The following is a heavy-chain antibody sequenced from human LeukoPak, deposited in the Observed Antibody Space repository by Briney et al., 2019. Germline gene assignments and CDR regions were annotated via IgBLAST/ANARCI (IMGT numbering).Heavy chain of an antibody. CDR1: GDTFDGYY. Sequence: GASVKVSCKASGDTFDGYYVHWVRQAPGQGLEWTGWINPKFGGTNYAPKLQVRASMTWDTAINTAYMELRSLTSDDTAVYYCAAEDTVTRSYDFWGQGALVTVSS. V-gene: IGHV1-2*02. J-gene: IGHJ4*02. D-gene: IGHD4-11*01. CDR3: AAEDTVTRSYDF. CDR2: INPKFGGT.